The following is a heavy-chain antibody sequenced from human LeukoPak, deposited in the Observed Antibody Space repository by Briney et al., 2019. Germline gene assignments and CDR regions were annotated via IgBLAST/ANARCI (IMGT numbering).Heavy chain of an antibody. CDR2: IYTSGST. D-gene: IGHD3-22*01. V-gene: IGHV4-61*02. CDR1: DDSISSGSYY. Sequence: SETLSLTCSVSDDSISSGSYYWSWIRQPAGKGLEWIGRIYTSGSTNYSPSLASRVTISRDTSKNQFSLKLTSVTAADTAVYYCARHQGETRGYFPHYTYYYYYMDVWGKGTTVTVSS. CDR3: ARHQGETRGYFPHYTYYYYYMDV. J-gene: IGHJ6*03.